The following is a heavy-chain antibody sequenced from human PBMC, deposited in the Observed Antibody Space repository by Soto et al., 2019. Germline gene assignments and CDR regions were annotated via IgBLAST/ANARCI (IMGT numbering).Heavy chain of an antibody. Sequence: QVQVVQSGPELKKPGASVKVSCKAQGYIFTKYGIGWVRQAPGHGLEWMGLINVYNGDRKVAQKFQDRVSMTTDTATETAYMELKSLRSGDTVVYYCAIRQLGGDRMLNWFDPWGEGTLVTVSS. CDR2: INVYNGDR. J-gene: IGHJ5*02. CDR1: GYIFTKYG. D-gene: IGHD2-21*02. V-gene: IGHV1-18*01. CDR3: AIRQLGGDRMLNWFDP.